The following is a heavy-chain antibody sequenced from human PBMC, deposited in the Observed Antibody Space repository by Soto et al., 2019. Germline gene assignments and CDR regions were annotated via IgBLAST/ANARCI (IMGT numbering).Heavy chain of an antibody. CDR2: SIPIFGTA. Sequence: QGQRVQSGAEVKKPGPSVKGSCKASGVTFSSYAISWVRQPPGQGLEWMGGSIPIFGTADHAPKFQGRVTITADESPSTGYMALSSLRSEDTAVYYCARPPRHYYYAGMDVWGQGTTVTVSS. J-gene: IGHJ6*02. CDR1: GVTFSSYA. V-gene: IGHV1-69*12. CDR3: ARPPRHYYYAGMDV.